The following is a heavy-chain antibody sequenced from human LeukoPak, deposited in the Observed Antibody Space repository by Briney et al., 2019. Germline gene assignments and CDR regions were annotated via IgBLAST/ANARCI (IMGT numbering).Heavy chain of an antibody. V-gene: IGHV4-39*01. CDR2: IYYSGST. CDR3: ARSIDPKQWLGLAYDY. D-gene: IGHD6-19*01. CDR1: GGSISSSSYY. J-gene: IGHJ4*02. Sequence: PSETLSLTCTVSGGSISSSSYYWGWIRQPPGKGLEWIGSIYYSGSTYYNPSLKSRVTISVDTSKNQFSLKLSSVTAADTTVYYCARSIDPKQWLGLAYDYWGQGTLVTVSS.